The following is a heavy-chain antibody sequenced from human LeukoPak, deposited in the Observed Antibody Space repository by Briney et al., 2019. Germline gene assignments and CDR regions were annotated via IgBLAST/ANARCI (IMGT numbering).Heavy chain of an antibody. J-gene: IGHJ4*02. V-gene: IGHV1-2*02. CDR1: GYTFTGYY. CDR2: INPHSGGT. CDR3: ARSGRGTYYYFDL. Sequence: SVKVSCKASGYTFTGYYIHWVRQAPGQGLEWMGWINPHSGGTNYAQKFQGGVTMTRDTSITTAYTELRSLRSDDTAVYYCARSGRGTYYYFDLWGQGTLVTVSS. D-gene: IGHD1-26*01.